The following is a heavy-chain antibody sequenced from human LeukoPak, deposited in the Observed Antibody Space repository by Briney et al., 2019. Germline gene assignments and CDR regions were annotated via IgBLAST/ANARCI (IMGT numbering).Heavy chain of an antibody. Sequence: GGSLRLSCAASGFTFDDYAMHWVRQAPGKGLEWVSGISWNSGSIGYTDSVKGRFTISRDNAKNSLYLQMNSLRAEDTAVYYCARDHDGYYYDSSGYYSDYWGQGTLVTVSS. J-gene: IGHJ4*02. D-gene: IGHD3-22*01. V-gene: IGHV3-9*01. CDR2: ISWNSGSI. CDR1: GFTFDDYA. CDR3: ARDHDGYYYDSSGYYSDY.